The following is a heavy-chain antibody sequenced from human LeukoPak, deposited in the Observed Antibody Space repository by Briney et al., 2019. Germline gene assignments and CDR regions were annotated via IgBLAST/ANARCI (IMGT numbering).Heavy chain of an antibody. CDR2: INSDGSRT. J-gene: IGHJ4*02. Sequence: HPGGSLRLSCAASKFSFSSYWMHWVRQAPGKGLVWVSRINSDGSRTNYADSVKGRFTISRDNAKNTLYLQMSSLRAEDTAVYYCARDEPRYGDYVGWYFDYWGQGTLVTVSS. CDR3: ARDEPRYGDYVGWYFDY. CDR1: KFSFSSYW. D-gene: IGHD4-17*01. V-gene: IGHV3-74*01.